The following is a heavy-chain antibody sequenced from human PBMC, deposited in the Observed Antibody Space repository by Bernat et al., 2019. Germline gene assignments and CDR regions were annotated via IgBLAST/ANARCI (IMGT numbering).Heavy chain of an antibody. V-gene: IGHV1-2*02. Sequence: QVQLVQSGAEVKKPGASVKVSCKASGYTFTGYYMHWVRQAPGQGLEWMGWINPNSGGTNYAQKFQGRVTMTRDTSISTAYMELSRLRSDDTAVYYCARDACPFCRYYYYDGMDVWGQGTTVTVSS. D-gene: IGHD3-16*01. CDR3: ARDACPFCRYYYYDGMDV. CDR1: GYTFTGYY. CDR2: INPNSGGT. J-gene: IGHJ6*02.